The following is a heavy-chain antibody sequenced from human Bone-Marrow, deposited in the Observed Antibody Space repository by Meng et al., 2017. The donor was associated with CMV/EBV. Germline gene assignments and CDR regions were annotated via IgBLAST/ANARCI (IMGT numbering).Heavy chain of an antibody. Sequence: LSLTCAASGFTFSSYAMHWVRQAPGKGLEWVAVISYDGSNKYYADSVKGRFTISRDNSKNTLYLQMNSLRAEDTAVYYCAKSMAERGDYWGQGTLVTVSS. CDR1: GFTFSSYA. J-gene: IGHJ4*02. V-gene: IGHV3-30-3*01. CDR2: ISYDGSNK. CDR3: AKSMAERGDY. D-gene: IGHD2/OR15-2a*01.